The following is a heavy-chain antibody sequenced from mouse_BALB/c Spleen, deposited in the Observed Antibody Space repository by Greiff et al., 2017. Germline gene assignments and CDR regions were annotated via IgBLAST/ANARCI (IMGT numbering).Heavy chain of an antibody. Sequence: EVQRVESGGGLVQPGGSLKLSCAASGFTFSSYTMSWVRQTPEKRLEWVAYISNGGGSTYYPDTVKGRFTISRDNAKNTLYLQMSSLKSEDTAMYYCARGGITAMDYWGQGTSVTVSS. V-gene: IGHV5-12-2*01. J-gene: IGHJ4*01. CDR3: ARGGITAMDY. CDR1: GFTFSSYT. CDR2: ISNGGGST. D-gene: IGHD1-2*01.